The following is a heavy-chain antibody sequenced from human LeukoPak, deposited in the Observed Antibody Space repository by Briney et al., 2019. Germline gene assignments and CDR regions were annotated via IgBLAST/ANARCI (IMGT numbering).Heavy chain of an antibody. CDR1: GFTFSSYA. CDR2: ISYDGDDGSNI. Sequence: PGGSLRLSCAASGFTFSSYAMHWVRQAPGKGLEWVAVISYDGDDGSNIYYADSVKGRFTISRDNSKSTLYLQMNSLRPEDTAVYYCARDAIEESGLPPPFPFDYWGQGTLVTVSS. D-gene: IGHD3-3*01. CDR3: ARDAIEESGLPPPFPFDY. V-gene: IGHV3-30-3*01. J-gene: IGHJ4*02.